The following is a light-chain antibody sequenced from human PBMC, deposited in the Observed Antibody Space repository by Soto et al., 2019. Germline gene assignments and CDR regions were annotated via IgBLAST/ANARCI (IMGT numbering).Light chain of an antibody. CDR2: WAS. CDR3: QQYYSTPLT. J-gene: IGKJ3*01. V-gene: IGKV4-1*01. Sequence: DIVMTQSPDSLAVSLGERATINCKSSQSVLYSSNNKNYLAWYQQKPGQTPKLLIYWASTRESGVPDRFSGSGSGTDSTLTISSLPAEDVAVYYCQQYYSTPLTFGPGTKVDIK. CDR1: QSVLYSSNNKNY.